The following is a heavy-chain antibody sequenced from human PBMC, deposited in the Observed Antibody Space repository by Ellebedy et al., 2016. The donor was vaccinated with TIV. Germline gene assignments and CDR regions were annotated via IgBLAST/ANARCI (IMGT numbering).Heavy chain of an antibody. J-gene: IGHJ5*01. Sequence: GGSLRLSCAASGFTFSSYAMHWVRQAPGKGLEWVAVISYDGSNKYYADPVKGRFTISRDNSKNTLYLQMNSLRAEDTAVYYCATTPSDSSAWFDYWGQGTLVTVSS. V-gene: IGHV3-30*04. CDR2: ISYDGSNK. CDR3: ATTPSDSSAWFDY. CDR1: GFTFSSYA. D-gene: IGHD6-19*01.